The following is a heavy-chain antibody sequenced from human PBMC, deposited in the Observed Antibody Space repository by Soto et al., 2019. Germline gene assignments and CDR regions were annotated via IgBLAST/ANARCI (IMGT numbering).Heavy chain of an antibody. CDR2: IKEDGSEK. Sequence: EVQLVESGGGLVQPGGSLRLSCVGSGFRISNYFMSWVRQAPGKGLEWVSNIKEDGSEKYYVESVKGRFTISRDNAKNALSLQVNSLRDEDTAVYYCARPRFRGMDVWGQGTTVTVSS. CDR3: ARPRFRGMDV. J-gene: IGHJ6*02. V-gene: IGHV3-7*03. CDR1: GFRISNYF. D-gene: IGHD3-10*01.